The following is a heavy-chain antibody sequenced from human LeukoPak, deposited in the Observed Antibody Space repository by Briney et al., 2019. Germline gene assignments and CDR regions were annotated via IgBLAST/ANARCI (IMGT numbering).Heavy chain of an antibody. CDR2: ISSSGSTI. J-gene: IGHJ3*02. D-gene: IGHD6-19*01. CDR1: GFTFSDYY. V-gene: IGHV3-11*04. Sequence: PGGSLRLSCAASGFTFSDYYMSWIRQAPGKGLEWVSYISSSGSTIYYADSVKGRFTISRDNAKNSLYLQMNSLRAEDTAVYYCAKSIAVAAMTNAFDIWGQGTMVTVSS. CDR3: AKSIAVAAMTNAFDI.